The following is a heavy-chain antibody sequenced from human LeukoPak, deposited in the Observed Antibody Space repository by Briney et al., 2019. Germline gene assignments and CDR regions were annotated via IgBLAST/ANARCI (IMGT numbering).Heavy chain of an antibody. Sequence: GGSLRLSCAASGFTFSSYWMSWVRQAPGKGLEWVPGVSRKSDYRAYADSVKGRFTISRDNARNSLYLQINSLRAEDTALYYCAKERYDGSGAAYDNWGQGTLVTVSS. CDR3: AKERYDGSGAAYDN. CDR2: VSRKSDYR. D-gene: IGHD3-10*01. CDR1: GFTFSSYW. J-gene: IGHJ4*02. V-gene: IGHV3-9*01.